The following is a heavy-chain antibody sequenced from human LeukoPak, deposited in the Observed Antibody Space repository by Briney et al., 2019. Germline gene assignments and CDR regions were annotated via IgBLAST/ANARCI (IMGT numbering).Heavy chain of an antibody. CDR1: GFTSNNYA. J-gene: IGHJ4*02. CDR3: ARDGIQLPDTLDY. V-gene: IGHV3-23*01. CDR2: INGGDNGDNT. Sequence: GGSLRLSCAASGFTSNNYAMTWVRQAPGKGLQWVSTINGGDNGDNTYYADSVKGRFTVSRDNSKNTVYLQMNSLRVEDTAVYYCARDGIQLPDTLDYWGLGTLVTVSS. D-gene: IGHD1-1*01.